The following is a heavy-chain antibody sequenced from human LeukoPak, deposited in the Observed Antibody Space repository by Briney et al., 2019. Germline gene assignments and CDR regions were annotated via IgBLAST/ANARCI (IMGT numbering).Heavy chain of an antibody. CDR2: IWYDGSNK. J-gene: IGHJ6*02. CDR3: AREMGTGQGSGWYGPRDGMDV. V-gene: IGHV3-33*08. Sequence: PGGSLRLSCAASGFTFGSYGMHWVRQAPGKGLEWVAVIWYDGSNKYYADSVKGRFTISRDNSKNTLYLQMNSLRAEDTAVYYCAREMGTGQGSGWYGPRDGMDVWGQGTTVTVSS. CDR1: GFTFGSYG. D-gene: IGHD6-19*01.